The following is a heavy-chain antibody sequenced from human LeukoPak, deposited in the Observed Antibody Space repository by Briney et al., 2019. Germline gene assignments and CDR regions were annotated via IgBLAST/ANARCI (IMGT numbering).Heavy chain of an antibody. CDR1: GGSTSSYY. D-gene: IGHD6-19*01. CDR2: IYYSGST. V-gene: IGHV4-59*08. Sequence: SETLSLTCTVSGGSTSSYYWSWIRQPPGKGLEWIGYIYYSGSTNYNPSLKSRLTISIDTSKNQFSLKLSSATAADTAVYYCARHSGAGTGFVYWGQGTLATVSS. CDR3: ARHSGAGTGFVY. J-gene: IGHJ4*02.